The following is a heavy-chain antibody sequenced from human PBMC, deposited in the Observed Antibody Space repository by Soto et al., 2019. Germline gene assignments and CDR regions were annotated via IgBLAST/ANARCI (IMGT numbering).Heavy chain of an antibody. V-gene: IGHV3-48*02. CDR1: GFTFSSYS. CDR2: ISSSSSTI. J-gene: IGHJ6*02. CDR3: ARDPAGVGYYHGMDV. Sequence: PGGSLRLSCAASGFTFSSYSMNWVRQAPGKGLEWVSYISSSSSTIYYADSVKGRFTISRDNAKNSLYLQMNSLRDEDTAVYYCARDPAGVGYYHGMDVWGQGTTVTVSS. D-gene: IGHD1-26*01.